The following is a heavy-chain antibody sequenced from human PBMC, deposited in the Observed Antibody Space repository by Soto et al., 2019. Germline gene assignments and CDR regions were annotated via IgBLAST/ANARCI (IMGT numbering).Heavy chain of an antibody. D-gene: IGHD6-13*01. J-gene: IGHJ6*02. CDR1: GYSFTSYW. CDR3: ARTSAAGKNYNGMDV. V-gene: IGHV5-10-1*01. CDR2: IDPSDSYT. Sequence: GESLKISCKGSGYSFTSYWISWVRQMPGKGLEWMGRIDPSDSYTNYSPSFQGHVTISADKSISTAYLQWSSLKASDTAMYYCARTSAAGKNYNGMDVWGQGTMVTVSS.